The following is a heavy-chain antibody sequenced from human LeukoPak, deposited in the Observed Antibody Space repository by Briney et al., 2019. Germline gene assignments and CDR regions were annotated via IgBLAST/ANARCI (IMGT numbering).Heavy chain of an antibody. J-gene: IGHJ6*02. V-gene: IGHV4-30-4*01. CDR3: ARARPDYYYGVDV. CDR2: IYDIGIT. Sequence: SETLSLTCTVSGGSISSGDYYWSWIRQPPGKGLECIGYIYDIGITYYNPSLKSRLSISLDTSKNQFSLKVTSVTAADTAVYYCARARPDYYYGVDVWGQGTTVTVSS. CDR1: GGSISSGDYY.